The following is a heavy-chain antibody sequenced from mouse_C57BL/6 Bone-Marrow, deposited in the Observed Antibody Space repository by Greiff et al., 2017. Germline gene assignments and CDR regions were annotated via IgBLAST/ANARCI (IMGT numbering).Heavy chain of an antibody. CDR3: ARTYYSNDWYFDF. CDR2: IYPGSGST. Sequence: QVQLQQPGAELVKPGASVKMSCKASGYTFTSYWIPWVKQRPGQGLEWIGDIYPGSGSTNYNEKFKSKATLTVDTSSSTAYMQRSSLTSEDSAVYCWARTYYSNDWYFDFWGTGTTVTVSS. V-gene: IGHV1-55*01. J-gene: IGHJ1*03. D-gene: IGHD2-5*01. CDR1: GYTFTSYW.